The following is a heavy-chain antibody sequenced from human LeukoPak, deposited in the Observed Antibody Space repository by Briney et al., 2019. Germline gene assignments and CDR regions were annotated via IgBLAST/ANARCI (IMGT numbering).Heavy chain of an antibody. CDR3: VRGRYCSSATCYDWFDP. Sequence: SETLSLTCGVYDGSFGGYHWNWIRQPPGKRLEWIGEITYGGTTNYNPSLRSRVTMSVGTSKKQFSLKLTSVTAADTAVYYCVRGRYCSSATCYDWFDPWGPGTHVSVSS. CDR2: ITYGGTT. CDR1: DGSFGGYH. J-gene: IGHJ5*02. V-gene: IGHV4-34*01. D-gene: IGHD2-2*01.